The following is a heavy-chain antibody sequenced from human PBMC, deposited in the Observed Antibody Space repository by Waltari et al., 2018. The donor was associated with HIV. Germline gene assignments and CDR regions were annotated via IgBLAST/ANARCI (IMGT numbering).Heavy chain of an antibody. J-gene: IGHJ3*02. CDR2: ISRNGDSV. CDR1: GFSFGDYA. Sequence: QLVESGGALVQPGRSLRLSCVASGFSFGDYAMYWVRQPPGKGLGGVSGISRNGDSVAYAASVKGRFTMSRDNAKRSLYLEMISLKPEDTALYYCTKGRTAAAGFFACDTWGQGTRVIVSS. D-gene: IGHD6-25*01. CDR3: TKGRTAAAGFFACDT. V-gene: IGHV3-9*01.